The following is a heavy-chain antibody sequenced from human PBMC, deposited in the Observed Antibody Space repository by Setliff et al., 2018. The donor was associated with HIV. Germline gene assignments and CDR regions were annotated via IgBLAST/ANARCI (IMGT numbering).Heavy chain of an antibody. V-gene: IGHV4-61*09. CDR1: GGSISSGSYY. CDR3: ARQSGYTRGWDIFGVVAGSFDI. J-gene: IGHJ3*02. D-gene: IGHD3-3*01. CDR2: VYASGRN. Sequence: SETLSLTCTVSGGSISSGSYYWTWIRQPAGKGLEWIGHVYASGRNNYNLSLKSRVTMSVDTAKNQLSLRLNSVTAADTAVYYCARQSGYTRGWDIFGVVAGSFDIWGQGTMVTVSS.